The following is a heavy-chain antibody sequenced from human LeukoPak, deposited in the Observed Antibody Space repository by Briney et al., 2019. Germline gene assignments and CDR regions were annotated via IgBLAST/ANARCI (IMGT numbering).Heavy chain of an antibody. Sequence: GGSLRLSCAASGFTFSSYSMNWVRQAPGKGLEWVSSISSSSSYIYYADSVKGRFTISRDNAKDSLYLQMNSLRAEDTAVYYCARGGDGYNNVDYWGQGTLVTVSS. CDR1: GFTFSSYS. CDR2: ISSSSSYI. V-gene: IGHV3-21*01. D-gene: IGHD5-24*01. CDR3: ARGGDGYNNVDY. J-gene: IGHJ4*02.